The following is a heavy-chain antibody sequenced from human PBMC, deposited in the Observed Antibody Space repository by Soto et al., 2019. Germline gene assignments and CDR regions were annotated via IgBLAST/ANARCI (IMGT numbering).Heavy chain of an antibody. V-gene: IGHV4-39*01. CDR2: SLYSGNT. J-gene: IGHJ4*02. Sequence: SETLSLTCIVSGGSITSSNYYWVWIRQPPGKGLEWIGSSLYSGNTYYNPSLRSRVTISLDTSKNQFSLQLRSVTAADTAIYYCAIHRPYIAPDYWGQGTRVTVS. CDR3: AIHRPYIAPDY. D-gene: IGHD5-12*01. CDR1: GGSITSSNYY.